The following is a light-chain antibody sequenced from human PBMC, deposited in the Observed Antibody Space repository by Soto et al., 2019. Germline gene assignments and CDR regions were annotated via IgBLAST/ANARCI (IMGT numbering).Light chain of an antibody. CDR3: AAWDDSLNVPV. V-gene: IGLV1-44*01. CDR1: SSNIGSNT. CDR2: SNN. Sequence: QSVLTQPPSASGTPGQRVTISCSGSSSNIGSNTVNWYQQLPGTAPKLLIYSNNQRPSGVPDRFSDSKSGTSASLAISGLQSEDEADYYCAAWDDSLNVPVFGGGTKLTVL. J-gene: IGLJ2*01.